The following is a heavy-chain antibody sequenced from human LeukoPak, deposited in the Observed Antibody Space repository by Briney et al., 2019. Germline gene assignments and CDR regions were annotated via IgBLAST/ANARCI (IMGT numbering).Heavy chain of an antibody. CDR1: GFTFSRFA. V-gene: IGHV3-23*01. D-gene: IGHD6-19*01. CDR3: ARGPVSSSGFFGY. J-gene: IGHJ4*02. CDR2: ISGSGGST. Sequence: GGSLRLSCAASGFTFSRFATHWVRQAPGKGLEWVSGISGSGGSTYYAASVKGRSTISRDNSKNTLYLQMDSLRAEDTAVYYCARGPVSSSGFFGYWGQGTLVTVSS.